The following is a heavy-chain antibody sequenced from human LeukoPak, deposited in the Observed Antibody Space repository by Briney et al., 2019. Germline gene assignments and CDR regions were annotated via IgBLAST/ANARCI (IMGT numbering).Heavy chain of an antibody. V-gene: IGHV1-2*02. CDR1: GYTFTGYY. Sequence: ASVKVSFKASGYTFTGYYMHWVRQAPGQGLEWMGWINPNSGGTNYAQKFQGRVTMTRDTSISTAYMELSRLRSDDTAVYYCARASKYYDILRGFDYWGQGTLVTVSS. D-gene: IGHD3-9*01. CDR2: INPNSGGT. CDR3: ARASKYYDILRGFDY. J-gene: IGHJ4*02.